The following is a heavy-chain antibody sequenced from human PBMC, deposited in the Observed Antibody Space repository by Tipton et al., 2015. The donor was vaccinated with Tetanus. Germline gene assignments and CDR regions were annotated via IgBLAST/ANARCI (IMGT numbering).Heavy chain of an antibody. CDR1: GYTFTGYY. Sequence: QLVQSGAVVKKPGASVKVSCKASGYTFTGYYMHWVRQAPGQGLEWMGWINPNSGGTNYAQKFQGRVTMTRDTSISTAYMELSRLRSDDTAVYYCARVGTMVRGVATNFDYWGQGTLVTVSS. J-gene: IGHJ4*02. V-gene: IGHV1-2*02. CDR3: ARVGTMVRGVATNFDY. D-gene: IGHD3-10*01. CDR2: INPNSGGT.